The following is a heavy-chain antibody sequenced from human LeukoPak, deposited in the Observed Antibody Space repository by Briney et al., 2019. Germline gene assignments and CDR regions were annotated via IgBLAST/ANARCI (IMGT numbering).Heavy chain of an antibody. CDR1: GFTFSSYS. D-gene: IGHD3-10*01. CDR2: ISSSSSYI. V-gene: IGHV3-21*01. CDR3: AKDFYGSGSNLDY. Sequence: PGGSLRLSCAASGFTFSSYSMNWVRQAPGKGLEWVSSISSSSSYIYYADSVKGRFTISRDNAKNSLYLQMNSLRAEDTAVYYCAKDFYGSGSNLDYWGQGTLVTVSS. J-gene: IGHJ4*02.